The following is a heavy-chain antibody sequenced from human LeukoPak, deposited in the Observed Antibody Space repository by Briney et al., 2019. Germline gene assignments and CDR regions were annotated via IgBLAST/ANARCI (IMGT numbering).Heavy chain of an antibody. CDR3: ARDVRVVRGVTPRERTPNWFHP. CDR2: IIPIFGTA. J-gene: IGHJ5*02. V-gene: IGHV1-69*06. D-gene: IGHD3-10*01. Sequence: GSSVKVSCKASGGTFSSYAISWVRQAPGQGLEWMGGIIPIFGTANYAQKFQGRVTITADKSTSTAYMELSSLRSEDTAVYYCARDVRVVRGVTPRERTPNWFHPLGQGTLVTVSS. CDR1: GGTFSSYA.